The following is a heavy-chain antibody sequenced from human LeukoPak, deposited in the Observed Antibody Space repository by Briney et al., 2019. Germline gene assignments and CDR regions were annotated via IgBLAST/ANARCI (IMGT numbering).Heavy chain of an antibody. CDR1: GGSISSYY. J-gene: IGHJ5*01. Sequence: ETLSLTCTVSGGSISSYYWSWIRQPPGKGLEWIGYMYYSGSTNYNPSLKSRGTISVDTSKNQFSLKLSYVTAADTAVYYCARRVTSNWFDPWGQGTLVTVSS. CDR3: ARRVTSNWFDP. V-gene: IGHV4-59*08. D-gene: IGHD2-21*02. CDR2: MYYSGST.